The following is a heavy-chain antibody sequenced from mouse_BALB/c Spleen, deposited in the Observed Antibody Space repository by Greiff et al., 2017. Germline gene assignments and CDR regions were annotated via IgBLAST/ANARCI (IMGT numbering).Heavy chain of an antibody. CDR1: GFTFSDYY. CDR3: ARDRGDYDEYYYAMDY. J-gene: IGHJ4*01. Sequence: EVKVVESGGGLVKPGGSLKLSCAASGFTFSDYYMYWVRQTPEKRLEWVATISDGGSYTYYPDSVKGRFTISRDNAKNNLYLQMSSLKSEDTAMYYCARDRGDYDEYYYAMDYWGQGTSVTVSS. D-gene: IGHD2-4*01. V-gene: IGHV5-4*02. CDR2: ISDGGSYT.